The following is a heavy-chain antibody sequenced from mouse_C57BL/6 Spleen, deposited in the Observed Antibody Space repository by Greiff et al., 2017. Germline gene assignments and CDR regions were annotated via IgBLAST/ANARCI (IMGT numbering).Heavy chain of an antibody. CDR2: IDPSDSET. V-gene: IGHV1-52*01. J-gene: IGHJ2*01. CDR1: GYTFTSYW. D-gene: IGHD1-1*01. Sequence: VQLQQPGAELVRPGSSVKLSCKASGYTFTSYWMHWVKQRPIQGLEWIGNIDPSDSETHYNQKFKDKATLTVDKSSSTAYMQLSSLTSEDSAVYYCARHYGSSYGFDYWGQGTTLTVSS. CDR3: ARHYGSSYGFDY.